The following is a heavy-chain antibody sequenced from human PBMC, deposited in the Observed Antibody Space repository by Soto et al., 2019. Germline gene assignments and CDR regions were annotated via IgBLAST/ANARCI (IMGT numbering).Heavy chain of an antibody. CDR2: ISAYNGNT. Sequence: QVQLVQSGAEVKKPGASVKVSCKASGYTFTSYGISWVRQAPGQGLEWMGWISAYNGNTNYAQKLQGRVTMTTDTSTSTAYMELRSLRADDTAVYYCARDSGYYYGSGSDPYYYGMDVWGQGTTVTVSS. CDR3: ARDSGYYYGSGSDPYYYGMDV. V-gene: IGHV1-18*01. CDR1: GYTFTSYG. D-gene: IGHD3-10*01. J-gene: IGHJ6*02.